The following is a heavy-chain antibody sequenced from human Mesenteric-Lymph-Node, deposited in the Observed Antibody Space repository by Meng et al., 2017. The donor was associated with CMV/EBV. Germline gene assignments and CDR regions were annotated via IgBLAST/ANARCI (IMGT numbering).Heavy chain of an antibody. D-gene: IGHD1-26*01. CDR2: IIPIFGTA. Sequence: SVKVSCQASGGTFSSYAISWVRQAPGQGLEWMGGIIPIFGTANYAQKFQGRVTITTDESTSTADMELSSLRSEDTAVYYCARGKGVGATHYYYYGMDVWGQGTTVTVSS. V-gene: IGHV1-69*05. CDR1: GGTFSSYA. J-gene: IGHJ6*02. CDR3: ARGKGVGATHYYYYGMDV.